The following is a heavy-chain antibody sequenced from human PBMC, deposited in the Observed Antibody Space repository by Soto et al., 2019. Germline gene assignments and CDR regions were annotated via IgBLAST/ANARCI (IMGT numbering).Heavy chain of an antibody. Sequence: EVQLVVSGGDLIQPGGSLRLSCAASGFTFSNYWMHWVRQAPGKGLVWVSRINGDGSTTSYADSVMGRFTISRDNAKNTLSLQMNSLRAEDTAVYYCVRGSVYNWRGDFWGQGTLVTVSS. CDR3: VRGSVYNWRGDF. CDR2: INGDGSTT. D-gene: IGHD1-20*01. V-gene: IGHV3-74*01. CDR1: GFTFSNYW. J-gene: IGHJ4*02.